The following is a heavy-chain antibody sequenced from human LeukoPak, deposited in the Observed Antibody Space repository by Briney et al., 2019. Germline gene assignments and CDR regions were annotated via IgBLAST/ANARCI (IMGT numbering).Heavy chain of an antibody. J-gene: IGHJ4*02. V-gene: IGHV1-46*01. Sequence: ASVKVSCKASGYTFTSYYMHWVRQAPGQGLEWMGIINPSGGSTSYAQKFQGRVTMTRDMSTSTDYMELSSLRSEDTAVYYCARDGSIAVAELFLGDYWGQGTLVTVSS. D-gene: IGHD6-19*01. CDR2: INPSGGST. CDR3: ARDGSIAVAELFLGDY. CDR1: GYTFTSYY.